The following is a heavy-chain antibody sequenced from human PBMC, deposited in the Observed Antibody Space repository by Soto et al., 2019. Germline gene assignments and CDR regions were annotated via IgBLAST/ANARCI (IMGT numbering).Heavy chain of an antibody. CDR1: GGSISNFY. CDR2: ISYSGNT. Sequence: PSETLSLTCTVSGGSISNFYWSWIRQPPGKGLEWIGYISYSGNTNYNPSLKSRVSISVDTSKNQLSLNLTSVTAADTAVYYCATDPMVLSRSYFDSWGQGTPVTVSS. CDR3: ATDPMVLSRSYFDS. V-gene: IGHV4-59*01. D-gene: IGHD2-8*01. J-gene: IGHJ4*02.